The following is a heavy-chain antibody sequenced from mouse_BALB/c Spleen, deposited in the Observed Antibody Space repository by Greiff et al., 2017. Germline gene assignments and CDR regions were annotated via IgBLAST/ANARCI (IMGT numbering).Heavy chain of an antibody. D-gene: IGHD2-3*01. V-gene: IGHV3-8*02. CDR1: GDSITSGY. CDR2: ISYSGST. J-gene: IGHJ3*01. Sequence: EVMLVESGPSLVKPSQTLSLTCSVTGDSITSGYWNWIRKFPGNKLEYMGYISYSGSTYYNPSLKSRISMTRDTSKNQYYLQLNSVTTEDTATYYCASHDGYYGGFAYWGQGTLVTVSA. CDR3: ASHDGYYGGFAY.